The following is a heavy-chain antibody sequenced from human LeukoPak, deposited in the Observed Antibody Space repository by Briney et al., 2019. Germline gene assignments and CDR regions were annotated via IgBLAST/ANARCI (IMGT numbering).Heavy chain of an antibody. CDR1: GFTFSSYG. Sequence: GGSLRLSCAASGFTFSSYGMHWVRQAPGKGLEWVAVISYDGSNKYYADSVKGRLTISRDNSKNTLYLQMNSLRAEDTAVYYRAKDHVDYYGMDVWGKGTTVTVSS. D-gene: IGHD2-21*01. J-gene: IGHJ6*04. CDR2: ISYDGSNK. CDR3: AKDHVDYYGMDV. V-gene: IGHV3-30*18.